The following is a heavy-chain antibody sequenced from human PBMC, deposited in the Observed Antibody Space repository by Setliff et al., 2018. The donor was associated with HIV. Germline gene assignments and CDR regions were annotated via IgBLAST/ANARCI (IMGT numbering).Heavy chain of an antibody. CDR2: ISSGPNYI. CDR1: AFTFSTYT. CDR3: ARGDYYTSGGGYYFVY. V-gene: IGHV3-21*01. D-gene: IGHD3-22*01. Sequence: PGGSLRLSCAASAFTFSTYTMSWVRQAPGKGLEWVSSISSGPNYIHYADSVKGRFTISRDNARNSLSLQMNSLRAEDTAVYYCARGDYYTSGGGYYFVYWGQGTLVTVSS. J-gene: IGHJ4*02.